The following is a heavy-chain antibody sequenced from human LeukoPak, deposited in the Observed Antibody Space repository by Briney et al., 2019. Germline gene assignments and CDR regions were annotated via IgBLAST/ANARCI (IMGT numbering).Heavy chain of an antibody. CDR2: INPNSGGT. V-gene: IGHV1-2*04. D-gene: IGHD6-13*01. J-gene: IGHJ4*02. CDR3: ARAPIAAAEYYFDY. CDR1: GYTFTGYY. Sequence: ASVKVSCKASGYTFTGYYMHWVRQAPGQGLEWMGWINPNSGGTNYAQKFQGWVTMTRDTSISTAYMELSRLRSDDTAVYYCARAPIAAAEYYFDYWGQGTLVTVSS.